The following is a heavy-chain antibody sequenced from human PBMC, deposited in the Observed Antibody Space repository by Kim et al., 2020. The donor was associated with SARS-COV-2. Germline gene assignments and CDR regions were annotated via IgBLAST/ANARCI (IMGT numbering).Heavy chain of an antibody. Sequence: GGSLRLSCAASGFTFSSYGMHWVRQAPGKGLEWVAVIWYDGSNKYYADSVKGRFTISRDNSKNTLYLQMNSLRAEDTAVYYCARGSNDNDAPPDYWGQGTLVTVSS. CDR3: ARGSNDNDAPPDY. J-gene: IGHJ4*02. CDR1: GFTFSSYG. V-gene: IGHV3-33*01. D-gene: IGHD1-1*01. CDR2: IWYDGSNK.